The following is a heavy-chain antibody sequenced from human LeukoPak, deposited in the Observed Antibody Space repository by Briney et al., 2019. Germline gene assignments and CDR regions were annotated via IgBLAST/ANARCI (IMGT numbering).Heavy chain of an antibody. J-gene: IGHJ3*01. CDR1: GFTFSSYW. V-gene: IGHV3-74*01. Sequence: TGGSLRLSCAASGFTFSSYWMHWVRQAPGKGLVWVSRINTDGSSTRYADSVKGRFTISRDNSKNTLYLQMNSLRADGTAVYYCAMKAVPRPRLYDAFDFWGQGTVVTVSS. CDR2: INTDGSST. CDR3: AMKAVPRPRLYDAFDF. D-gene: IGHD2-2*02.